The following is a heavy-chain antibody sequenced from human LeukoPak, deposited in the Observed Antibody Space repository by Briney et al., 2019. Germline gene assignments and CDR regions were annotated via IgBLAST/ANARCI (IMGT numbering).Heavy chain of an antibody. V-gene: IGHV3-48*03. CDR1: GFDLNTYE. CDR2: ITISGHTK. J-gene: IGHJ5*02. CDR3: ARGDPHADL. Sequence: GGSLRLSCAASGFDLNTYEMNWVRQAPGKGLEWIADITISGHTKNYADSVKGRFTISRDNAGTSLYLQMSSLTVEDTGVYYCARGDPHADLWGQGILVTVSS.